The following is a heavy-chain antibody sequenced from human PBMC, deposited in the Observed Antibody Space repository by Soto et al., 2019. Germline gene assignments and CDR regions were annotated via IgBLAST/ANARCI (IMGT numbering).Heavy chain of an antibody. Sequence: ASVKVSCKASGYTFTDYAIHWVRQAPGQRLEWMGWINTGIGNTKYSQNFQGRVTITSDTFARTAYMELSSLTSEDTAVYYCARDTSVVWFDLWGQGTLVTVSS. CDR2: INTGIGNT. CDR3: ARDTSVVWFDL. J-gene: IGHJ5*02. V-gene: IGHV1-3*04. CDR1: GYTFTDYA.